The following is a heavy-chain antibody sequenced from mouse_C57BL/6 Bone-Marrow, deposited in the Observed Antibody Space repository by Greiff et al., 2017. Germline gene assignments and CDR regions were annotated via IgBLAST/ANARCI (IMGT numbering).Heavy chain of an antibody. D-gene: IGHD1-1*01. Sequence: EVQRVESGGGLVQPGGSMKLSCVASGFTFSNYWMNWVRQSPEKGLEWVAQIRLKSDNYATHYAESVKGRFTISRDDSKSSVYLQMNNLRAEDTGIYYCTARIYYYGSSLYFDYWGQGTTLTVSS. V-gene: IGHV6-3*01. CDR2: IRLKSDNYAT. CDR3: TARIYYYGSSLYFDY. CDR1: GFTFSNYW. J-gene: IGHJ2*01.